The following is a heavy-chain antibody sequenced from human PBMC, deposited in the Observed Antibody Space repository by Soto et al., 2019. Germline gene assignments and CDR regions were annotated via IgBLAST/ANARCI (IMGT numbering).Heavy chain of an antibody. CDR3: ARVISSWHEYFEY. D-gene: IGHD2-2*01. CDR2: ISHTGTT. CDR1: GDSISGSQW. V-gene: IGHV4-4*02. J-gene: IGHJ4*02. Sequence: SETLSLTCAVSGDSISGSQWWSWVRLPPGKGLEWIGEISHTGTTNYNPSLKSRVTMSVDKPKNQFSLNLTSVTAADTAVYYCARVISSWHEYFEYWRQGTVVIVSS.